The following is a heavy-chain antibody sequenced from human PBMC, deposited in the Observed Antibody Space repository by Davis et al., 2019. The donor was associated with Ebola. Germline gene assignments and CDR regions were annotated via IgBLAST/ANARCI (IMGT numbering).Heavy chain of an antibody. Sequence: SLKISCAASCFTFDDYAMHWVRQAPGKGLEWVSGINWNSDSIVYADSVKGRFTISRDNAKNSLYLQMNSLRGEDTAFYYCAKGRTIPLALDFWGRGTLVTVSS. V-gene: IGHV3-9*01. CDR1: CFTFDDYA. D-gene: IGHD2-2*02. CDR2: INWNSDSI. CDR3: AKGRTIPLALDF. J-gene: IGHJ4*02.